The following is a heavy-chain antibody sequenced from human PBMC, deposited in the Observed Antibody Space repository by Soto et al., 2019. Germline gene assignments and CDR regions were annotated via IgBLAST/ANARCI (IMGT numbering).Heavy chain of an antibody. J-gene: IGHJ5*02. CDR1: GYTFTGYY. V-gene: IGHV1-2*02. CDR3: ATAGDRYNTYNWLDT. CDR2: INPNSGGT. D-gene: IGHD1-1*01. Sequence: ASVKVSCKASGYTFTGYYMHWVRQAPGQGLEWMGWINPNSGGTNYAQKFQGRVTMTRDTSISTAYMELSRLRSDDTAVYYCATAGDRYNTYNWLDTWGQGTLVTVSS.